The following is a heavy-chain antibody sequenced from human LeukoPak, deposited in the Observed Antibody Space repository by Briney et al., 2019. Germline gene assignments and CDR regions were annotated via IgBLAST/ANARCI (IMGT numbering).Heavy chain of an antibody. V-gene: IGHV3-30*18. CDR1: GFTFSSFG. J-gene: IGHJ4*02. D-gene: IGHD2-21*02. CDR2: ISYDGSNK. Sequence: GGSLRLSCAASGFTFSSFGMHWVRQAPGKGLEWVAVISYDGSNKYYADSVKGRFTISRDNSKNTLYLQMNSLRAEDTAVYYCAKDWRAFCGGDCFGFFDYWGQGTLVTVSS. CDR3: AKDWRAFCGGDCFGFFDY.